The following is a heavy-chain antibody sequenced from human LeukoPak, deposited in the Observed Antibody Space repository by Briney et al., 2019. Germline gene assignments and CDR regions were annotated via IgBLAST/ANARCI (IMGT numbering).Heavy chain of an antibody. CDR1: GGSISSYY. J-gene: IGHJ6*02. CDR3: ARDMSGYYYGSGSYGVGMDV. Sequence: SETLSLTCTVSGGSISSYYWSWIRRPAGKGLEWIGRIYTSGSTNYNPSLKSRVTMSVDTSKNQFSLKLSPVTAADTAVYYCARDMSGYYYGSGSYGVGMDVWGQGTTVTVSS. D-gene: IGHD3-10*01. V-gene: IGHV4-4*07. CDR2: IYTSGST.